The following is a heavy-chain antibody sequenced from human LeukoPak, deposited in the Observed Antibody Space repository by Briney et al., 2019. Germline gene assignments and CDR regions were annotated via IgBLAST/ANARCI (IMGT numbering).Heavy chain of an antibody. V-gene: IGHV3-23*01. CDR1: GFTFYTDD. CDR2: ISAHDKIA. D-gene: IGHD3-16*01. CDR3: ASVILSTWGSDY. Sequence: GGSLTLSCAASGFTFYTDDMNWVRQAPGTGLQWVASISAHDKIAYADSVKGRFTISRDTSKNTVSLQMNGLRVDDTAVYYCASVILSTWGSDYWGQGTLVTVSS. J-gene: IGHJ4*02.